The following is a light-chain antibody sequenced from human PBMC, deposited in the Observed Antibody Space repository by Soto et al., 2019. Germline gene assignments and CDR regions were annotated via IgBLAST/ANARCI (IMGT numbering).Light chain of an antibody. V-gene: IGKV3-15*01. J-gene: IGKJ1*01. CDR1: QSVSSN. CDR3: QQYNNWPRT. Sequence: EIVMTQSPATLSVSPGERATLSCRASQSVSSNLAWYQQNPGQAPRLLIYGASTRATGIPGRFSGSGSGTEVTLTITSLQSEDFAVYYCQQYNNWPRTFGQGTKVEIK. CDR2: GAS.